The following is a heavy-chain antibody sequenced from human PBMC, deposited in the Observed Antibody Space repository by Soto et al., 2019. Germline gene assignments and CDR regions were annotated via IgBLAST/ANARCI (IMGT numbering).Heavy chain of an antibody. CDR3: ASLGSADYSNREGFDY. Sequence: QVQLVQSGAEVKKPGASVKVSCKASGYTFTSYGISWVRQAPGQGLAWMGWISAYNGNTNYAQKLQGRVTMTTDTSTSTAYMELRSLRADDTAVYYCASLGSADYSNREGFDYVGQGTLVTVSS. V-gene: IGHV1-18*04. D-gene: IGHD4-4*01. CDR2: ISAYNGNT. J-gene: IGHJ4*02. CDR1: GYTFTSYG.